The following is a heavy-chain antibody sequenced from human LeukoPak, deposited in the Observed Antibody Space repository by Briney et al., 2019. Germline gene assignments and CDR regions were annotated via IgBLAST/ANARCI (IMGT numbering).Heavy chain of an antibody. V-gene: IGHV3-23*01. J-gene: IGHJ4*02. Sequence: GGSLRLSCVASGFTFSDYYMSWIRQAPGKGLEWVSAISGSGGSTYYADSVKGRFTISRDNSKNTLYLQMNSLRAEDTAVYYCAKDRHLFDYWGQGTLVTVSS. CDR1: GFTFSDYY. CDR3: AKDRHLFDY. CDR2: ISGSGGST.